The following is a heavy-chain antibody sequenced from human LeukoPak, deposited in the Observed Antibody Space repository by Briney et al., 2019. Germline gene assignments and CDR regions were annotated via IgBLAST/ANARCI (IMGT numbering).Heavy chain of an antibody. CDR3: ARDLGAAVGTDFPNDY. V-gene: IGHV3-20*04. CDR1: GFTFDDYG. Sequence: GSLRLSCAASGFTFDDYGMSWVRQAPGKGLEWVSGINWNGGSTGYADSVKGRFTISRDNAKNSLYLQMNSLRAEDTALYYCARDLGAAVGTDFPNDYWGQGTLVTVSS. D-gene: IGHD6-13*01. J-gene: IGHJ4*02. CDR2: INWNGGST.